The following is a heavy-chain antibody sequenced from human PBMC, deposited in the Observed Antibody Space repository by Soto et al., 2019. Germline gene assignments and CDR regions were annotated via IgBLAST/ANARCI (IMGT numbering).Heavy chain of an antibody. CDR3: ARVTTMGLYYYYYYGMDV. V-gene: IGHV4-4*02. Sequence: PSETLSLTCAVSGGSISSSNWWSWVRQPPGKGLEWIGEIYHSGSTNYNPSLKSRVTISVDKSKNQFSLKLSSVTAADTAVYYCARVTTMGLYYYYYYGMDVWGQGTTVTVSS. J-gene: IGHJ6*02. CDR1: GGSISSSNW. CDR2: IYHSGST. D-gene: IGHD5-12*01.